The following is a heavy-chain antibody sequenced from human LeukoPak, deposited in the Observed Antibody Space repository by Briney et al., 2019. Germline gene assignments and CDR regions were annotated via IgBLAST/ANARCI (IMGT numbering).Heavy chain of an antibody. V-gene: IGHV3-74*01. CDR2: LSPDGSSS. CDR1: GFTFSSYA. Sequence: GGSLRLSCTASGFTFSSYAMSWVRQAPGKGLVWVSRLSPDGSSSIYADSVKGRFTVSRDNAKNTLYLQMNSLRAEDTAVYYCTRSPPLGGNYWGFDYWGQGTLVTVSS. CDR3: TRSPPLGGNYWGFDY. J-gene: IGHJ4*02. D-gene: IGHD1-26*01.